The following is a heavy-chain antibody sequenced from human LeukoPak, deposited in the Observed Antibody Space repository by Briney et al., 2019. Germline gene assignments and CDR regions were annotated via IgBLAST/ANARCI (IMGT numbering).Heavy chain of an antibody. Sequence: GGSLRLSCVASGFTFSSYAMSWVRQAPGKGLEWVSSIGGSGGSTYYADSVKGRFTISRDNSKNTNLQMNSLRVEDTAVYYCAKAMGGVVVTAVFDYWGQGTLVTVSS. V-gene: IGHV3-23*01. J-gene: IGHJ4*02. CDR3: AKAMGGVVVTAVFDY. CDR1: GFTFSSYA. CDR2: IGGSGGST. D-gene: IGHD2-21*02.